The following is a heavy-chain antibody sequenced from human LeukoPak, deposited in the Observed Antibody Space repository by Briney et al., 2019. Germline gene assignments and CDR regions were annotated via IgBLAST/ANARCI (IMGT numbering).Heavy chain of an antibody. CDR2: IIPIFGTA. V-gene: IGHV1-69*13. CDR3: ARRDSSGYYGHAFDI. J-gene: IGHJ3*02. Sequence: ASVKVSCTASGGTFSSYAISWVRQAPGQGLEWMGGIIPIFGTANYAQKFQGRVTITADESTSTAYMELSGLRSEDTAVYYCARRDSSGYYGHAFDIWGQGTMVTVSS. D-gene: IGHD3-22*01. CDR1: GGTFSSYA.